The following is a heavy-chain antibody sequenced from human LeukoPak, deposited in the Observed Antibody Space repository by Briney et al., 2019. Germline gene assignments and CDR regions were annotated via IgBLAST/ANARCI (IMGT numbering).Heavy chain of an antibody. J-gene: IGHJ4*02. CDR3: ARDKHYYDSSGHFGDY. D-gene: IGHD3-22*01. CDR1: GYTFTSYY. CDR2: INPSGGST. Sequence: ASVKVSCKASGYTFTSYYMHWVRQAPGQGLEWMGIINPSGGSTSYAQKFQGRVTMTRDTSTSTVYMELSSLRSEDTAVYYCARDKHYYDSSGHFGDYWGQGTLVPVSS. V-gene: IGHV1-46*01.